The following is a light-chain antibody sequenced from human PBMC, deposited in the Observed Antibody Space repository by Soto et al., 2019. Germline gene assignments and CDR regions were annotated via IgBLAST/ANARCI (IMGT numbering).Light chain of an antibody. V-gene: IGLV2-23*01. CDR2: EAV. J-gene: IGLJ2*01. Sequence: QSVLTQPASVSGSPGQSITISCTGTSSDIGIYKLVSWYQQHPGKAPKLVIYEAVKRPSGVSDRFSGSKSGNTASLTISGLQGEDEADYYCCSYAGPNIVIFGGGTKLTVL. CDR3: CSYAGPNIVI. CDR1: SSDIGIYKL.